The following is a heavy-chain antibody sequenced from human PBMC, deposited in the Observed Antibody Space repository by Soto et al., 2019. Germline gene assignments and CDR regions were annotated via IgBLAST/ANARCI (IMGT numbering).Heavy chain of an antibody. J-gene: IGHJ5*02. V-gene: IGHV3-21*04. Sequence: PGGSLRLSCAVSGFIFSRYSMNWVRQAPGKGLEWVSSIGTSGSYIYDTDSVKGRFTISRDNSKNTLYLQMNSLRAEDTAVYYCAKDTVPVATPWFDLWGQGTLVTVSS. CDR3: AKDTVPVATPWFDL. D-gene: IGHD2-2*01. CDR2: IGTSGSYI. CDR1: GFIFSRYS.